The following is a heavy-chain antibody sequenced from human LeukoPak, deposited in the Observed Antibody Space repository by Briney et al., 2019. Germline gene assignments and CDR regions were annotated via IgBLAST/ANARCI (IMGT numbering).Heavy chain of an antibody. CDR2: IYPGDSDT. V-gene: IGHV5-51*01. Sequence: GASLKISCKGSGYSFTSNWIGWVRQMPGKGLEWMGIIYPGDSDTTYSPSFQGQVTLSADKSISTAYLQWSSLEASDTAIYYCARLLYYDSSRFFDYWGQGTLVTVSS. J-gene: IGHJ4*02. D-gene: IGHD3-22*01. CDR3: ARLLYYDSSRFFDY. CDR1: GYSFTSNW.